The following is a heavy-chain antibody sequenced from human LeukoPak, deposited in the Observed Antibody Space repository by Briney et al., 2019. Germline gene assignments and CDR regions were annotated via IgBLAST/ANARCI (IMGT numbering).Heavy chain of an antibody. J-gene: IGHJ5*02. CDR3: ARARITMVRGVKGWFDP. Sequence: ASVKVSCKASGYSFTGHYMHWVRQAPGQGLEWMGWINPKSGGTNYAQKFQGRVTMTRDTSISTAYMDMSSLRSDDTAVYYCARARITMVRGVKGWFDPWGQGTLVTVSS. V-gene: IGHV1-2*02. CDR2: INPKSGGT. D-gene: IGHD3-10*01. CDR1: GYSFTGHY.